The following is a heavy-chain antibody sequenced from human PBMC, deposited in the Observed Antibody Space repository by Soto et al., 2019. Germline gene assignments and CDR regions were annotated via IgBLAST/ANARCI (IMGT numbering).Heavy chain of an antibody. D-gene: IGHD7-27*01. CDR2: INHSGST. V-gene: IGHV4-34*01. CDR1: GGSFSGYY. J-gene: IGHJ3*02. CDR3: ARGELGSYAFDI. Sequence: SETLSLTCAVYGGSFSGYYWSWIRQPPGKGLEWIGEINHSGSTNYNPSLKSRVTISVDTSKNQFSLKLSSVTAADTAVYYCARGELGSYAFDIWGQGTMVTVSS.